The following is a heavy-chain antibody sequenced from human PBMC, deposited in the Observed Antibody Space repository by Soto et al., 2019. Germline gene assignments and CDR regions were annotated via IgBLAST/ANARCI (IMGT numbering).Heavy chain of an antibody. CDR3: VSLVERSDIAFDI. J-gene: IGHJ3*02. CDR2: INGDGSST. Sequence: GVSLRLSCAASGFTFRRYWMHWVRQASGKGLVWVSRINGDGSSTSYADSVKGRFTVSRDNAKNTLYLQMNSLRVEDTAVYYCVSLVERSDIAFDIWGQGTMVTVSS. CDR1: GFTFRRYW. V-gene: IGHV3-74*01. D-gene: IGHD6-6*01.